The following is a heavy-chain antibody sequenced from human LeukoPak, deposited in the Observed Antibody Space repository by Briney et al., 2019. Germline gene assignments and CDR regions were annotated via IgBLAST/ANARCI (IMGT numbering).Heavy chain of an antibody. CDR1: GYSFTSYW. CDR3: ALCWGYYGSGSYGAFDI. D-gene: IGHD3-10*01. J-gene: IGHJ3*02. Sequence: GESLKISCKGSGYSFTSYWVGWVRQMPGKGLEWMGMIYPGDSETRDSPSFQGQVTISADKSISTAYLQWSSLKASDTAMYYCALCWGYYGSGSYGAFDIWGQGTMVTVSS. V-gene: IGHV5-51*01. CDR2: IYPGDSET.